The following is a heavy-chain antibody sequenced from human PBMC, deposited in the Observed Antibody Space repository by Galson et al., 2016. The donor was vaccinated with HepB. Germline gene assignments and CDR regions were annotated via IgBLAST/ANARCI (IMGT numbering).Heavy chain of an antibody. Sequence: TLSLTCTVSGGSFNTGIHYWTWIRQSPGKGLEWIGYMYDGGNTYYNPSLKSRVTISVDMSKNQFSLEMKSVTAADTAVYYCARGGSNPGEIGAFDVWGRGTLVSVSS. J-gene: IGHJ3*01. CDR3: ARGGSNPGEIGAFDV. D-gene: IGHD3-16*02. V-gene: IGHV4-31*03. CDR2: MYDGGNT. CDR1: GGSFNTGIHY.